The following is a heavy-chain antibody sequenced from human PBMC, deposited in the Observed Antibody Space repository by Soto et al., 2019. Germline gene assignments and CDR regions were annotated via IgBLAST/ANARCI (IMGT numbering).Heavy chain of an antibody. CDR1: GGSISSYY. D-gene: IGHD6-13*01. J-gene: IGHJ6*02. Sequence: PWETLSLTCTVSGGSISSYYCSWIRQPPGKGLEWIGYIYYSGSTNYNPSLKSRVTISVDTSKNQFSLKLSSVTAADTAVYYCASSNIAAAGFYYYGMDVWGRGTTVTVS. CDR3: ASSNIAAAGFYYYGMDV. CDR2: IYYSGST. V-gene: IGHV4-59*01.